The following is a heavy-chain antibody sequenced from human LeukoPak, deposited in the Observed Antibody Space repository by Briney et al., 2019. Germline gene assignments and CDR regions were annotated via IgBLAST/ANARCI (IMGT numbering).Heavy chain of an antibody. D-gene: IGHD1-20*01. CDR3: ARRPDNWNEYYFDY. CDR1: GGSISPYY. CDR2: IYYSGST. J-gene: IGHJ4*02. Sequence: SETLSLTCTVSGGSISPYYWSWIRQPPGKGLEWIGYIYYSGSTNYNPSLKSRVTISVDTSKNQFSLKLSSVTAADTAMYYCARRPDNWNEYYFDYWGQGTLVTVSS. V-gene: IGHV4-59*08.